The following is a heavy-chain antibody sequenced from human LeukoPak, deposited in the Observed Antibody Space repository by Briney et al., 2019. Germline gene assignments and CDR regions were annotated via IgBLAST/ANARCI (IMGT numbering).Heavy chain of an antibody. CDR2: ISGSGDTT. D-gene: IGHD1-26*01. V-gene: IGHV3-23*01. Sequence: SGGSLRLSCAASRFTFSSYTMSWVRQAPGKGLEWVSAISGSGDTTYYADSVKGRFTISRENSKNTLYLQMNSLRAEDTAVYYCATSGGSYWSWGQGTLVTVSS. CDR1: RFTFSSYT. J-gene: IGHJ5*02. CDR3: ATSGGSYWS.